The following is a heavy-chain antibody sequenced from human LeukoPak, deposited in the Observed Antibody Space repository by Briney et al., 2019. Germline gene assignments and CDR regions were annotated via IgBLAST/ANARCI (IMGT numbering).Heavy chain of an antibody. CDR2: VNPNSGGT. V-gene: IGHV1-2*02. CDR1: GFTFTGYY. Sequence: ASVKVSCKASGFTFTGYYSHWVRQTPGQGLEWMGWVNPNSGGTKYAQKLQGRVSMTSDTSISTAYMELSRLTSDDTAVYYCARDTYGGNWSLGYWGQGTLVTVSS. J-gene: IGHJ4*02. D-gene: IGHD4-23*01. CDR3: ARDTYGGNWSLGY.